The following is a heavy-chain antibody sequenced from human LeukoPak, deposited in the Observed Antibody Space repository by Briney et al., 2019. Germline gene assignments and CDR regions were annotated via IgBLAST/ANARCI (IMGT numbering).Heavy chain of an antibody. V-gene: IGHV3-33*06. CDR1: GSTFSSYG. D-gene: IGHD3-22*01. CDR2: IWYDGSNK. J-gene: IGHJ3*02. CDR3: AKSGSSGDAFDI. Sequence: GGSLRLSCAASGSTFSSYGMHWVRQAPGKGLEWVAVIWYDGSNKYYADSVKGRFTISRDNSKNTLYLQMNSLRAEDTAVYYCAKSGSSGDAFDIWGQGTMVTVSS.